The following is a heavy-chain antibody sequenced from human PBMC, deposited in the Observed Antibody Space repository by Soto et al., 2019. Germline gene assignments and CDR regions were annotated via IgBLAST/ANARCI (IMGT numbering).Heavy chain of an antibody. CDR1: GGSFSGYS. CDR3: ARGAGTPPLNLAAVNNWFDP. Sequence: SETLSLTCAVYGGSFSGYSWSWIRQPPGKGLEWIGEVNHSGSTNYNPSLTSRVTISVDTSNNQFSLKLSSVTAADTAAYYCARGAGTPPLNLAAVNNWFDPCGQGTLVTVS. V-gene: IGHV4-34*01. CDR2: VNHSGST. D-gene: IGHD6-19*01. J-gene: IGHJ5*02.